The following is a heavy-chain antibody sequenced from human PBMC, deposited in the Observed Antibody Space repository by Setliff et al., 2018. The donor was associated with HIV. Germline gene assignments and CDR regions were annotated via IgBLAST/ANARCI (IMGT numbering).Heavy chain of an antibody. J-gene: IGHJ4*02. Sequence: GGPLRLSCAASGFTFTTDAMNWVRQAPGKGLEWVSSITESGGTYYADSVKGRFTISRDTSKNTVYLQMNSLTSEDTAIYYCASAFTTNYFYFNYWGQGTLVTAPQ. CDR2: ITESGGT. D-gene: IGHD3-3*02. V-gene: IGHV3-23*01. CDR1: GFTFTTDA. CDR3: ASAFTTNYFYFNY.